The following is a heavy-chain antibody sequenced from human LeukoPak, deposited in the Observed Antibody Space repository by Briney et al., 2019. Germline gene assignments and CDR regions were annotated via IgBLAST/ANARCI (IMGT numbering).Heavy chain of an antibody. CDR2: IYNSGST. CDR1: GGSMSSYY. D-gene: IGHD5/OR15-5a*01. CDR3: AVNSTKHAFDI. J-gene: IGHJ3*02. V-gene: IGHV4-59*08. Sequence: PSETLSLTCIVSGGSMSSYYWSWIRQPPGKGLEWIGNIYNSGSTNYNPSLKRRVTMSEDTAKNHFSLKLSSVTAADAAVHYCAVNSTKHAFDIWGQGTMVTVSS.